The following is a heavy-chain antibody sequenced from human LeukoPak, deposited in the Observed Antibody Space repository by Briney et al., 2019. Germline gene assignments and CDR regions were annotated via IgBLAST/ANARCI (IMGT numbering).Heavy chain of an antibody. CDR1: GGTFSSYA. J-gene: IGHJ6*03. CDR2: IIPIFGTA. CDR3: ASTYCGGDCYSYYYYMDV. Sequence: SVKVSCKASGGTFSSYAISWVQQAPGQGLEWMGGIIPIFGTANYAQKFQGRVTITTDESTSTAYMELSSLRSEDTAVYYCASTYCGGDCYSYYYYMDVWGKGTTVTVSS. V-gene: IGHV1-69*05. D-gene: IGHD2-21*02.